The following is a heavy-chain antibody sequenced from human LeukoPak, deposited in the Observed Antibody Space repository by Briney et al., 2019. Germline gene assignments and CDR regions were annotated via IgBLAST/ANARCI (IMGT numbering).Heavy chain of an antibody. J-gene: IGHJ6*03. CDR3: ARLSPQLVYYYYYYYMDV. V-gene: IGHV4-31*03. D-gene: IGHD6-13*01. CDR2: IYYSGST. CDR1: GGSISSGGYY. Sequence: SETLSLTCTVSGGSISSGGYYWSWIRQHPGKGLEWIGYIYYSGSTYYNPSLKSRVTISVDTSKNQFSLKLSSVTAADTAVYYCARLSPQLVYYYYYYYMDVWGKGTTVTVSS.